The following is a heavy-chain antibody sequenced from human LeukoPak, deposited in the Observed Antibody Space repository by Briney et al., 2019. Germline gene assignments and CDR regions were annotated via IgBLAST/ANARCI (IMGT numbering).Heavy chain of an antibody. D-gene: IGHD2-8*01. CDR3: ARRNGYYYYYMDV. CDR2: IYPGDSDT. Sequence: GESLKISCXGSGYSFTCYWIGWVRQMPGKGLEWMRIIYPGDSDTRYSPSFQGQVTISADKSISTAYLQWSSLKASDTAMYYCARRNGYYYYYMDVWGKGTTVTVSS. V-gene: IGHV5-51*01. CDR1: GYSFTCYW. J-gene: IGHJ6*03.